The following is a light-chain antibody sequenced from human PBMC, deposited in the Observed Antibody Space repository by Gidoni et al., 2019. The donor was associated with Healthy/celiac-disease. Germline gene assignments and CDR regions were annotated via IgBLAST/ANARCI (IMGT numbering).Light chain of an antibody. J-gene: IGLJ1*01. CDR1: ALPKKY. Sequence: SYALPQPPSVSVSPGQTARITCTGDALPKKYAYWYQQKSGQAPVLVIYEDSKRPSGPPERFSGSSSGTRATLTISGAQVEDEDDYYCYSTDSSGNHRRVFGTGTKVTVL. CDR3: YSTDSSGNHRRV. V-gene: IGLV3-10*03. CDR2: EDS.